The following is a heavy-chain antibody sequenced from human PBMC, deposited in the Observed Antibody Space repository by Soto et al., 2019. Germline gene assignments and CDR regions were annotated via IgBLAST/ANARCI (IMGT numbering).Heavy chain of an antibody. CDR1: GGSFSDYA. J-gene: IGHJ6*02. Sequence: QVQLVQSGAEVKKPGSSVKVSCQASGGSFSDYAISWVRQAPGQGLEWMGGIIPMLGIADNAQKFQGRVIITADEYTSTVYMELSSLRSEDTAVYYCARDGDYYDSSGFQRDYHYHGMDVWGQGTTVTVAS. CDR2: IIPMLGIA. V-gene: IGHV1-69*01. D-gene: IGHD3-22*01. CDR3: ARDGDYYDSSGFQRDYHYHGMDV.